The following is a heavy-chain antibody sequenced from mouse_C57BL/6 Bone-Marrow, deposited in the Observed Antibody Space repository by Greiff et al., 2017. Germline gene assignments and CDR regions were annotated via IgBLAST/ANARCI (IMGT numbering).Heavy chain of an antibody. V-gene: IGHV5-6*01. J-gene: IGHJ3*01. Sequence: EVHLVESGGDLVKPGGSLKLSCAASGFTFSSYGMSWVRQTPDKRLECVATISSGGSYTYYPDSVKGRFTISRDNAKNTLYLQMSSLKSEDTAMYYCARHSIYYDYDVPLFAYWGQGTLVTVSA. CDR3: ARHSIYYDYDVPLFAY. CDR2: ISSGGSYT. D-gene: IGHD2-4*01. CDR1: GFTFSSYG.